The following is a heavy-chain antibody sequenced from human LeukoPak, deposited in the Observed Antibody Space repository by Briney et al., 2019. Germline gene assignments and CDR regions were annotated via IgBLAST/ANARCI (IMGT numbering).Heavy chain of an antibody. CDR3: ARGVGIAVGAPNWFDP. CDR1: GGSISSYY. CDR2: IYYSGST. V-gene: IGHV4-59*01. Sequence: PSETLSLTCTVSGGSISSYYWSWIRQPPGKGLEWIGYIYYSGSTNYNPSLKSRVTISVDTSKNQFSLKLSSVTAADTAVYYCARGVGIAVGAPNWFDPWGQGTLVTVSS. D-gene: IGHD6-19*01. J-gene: IGHJ5*02.